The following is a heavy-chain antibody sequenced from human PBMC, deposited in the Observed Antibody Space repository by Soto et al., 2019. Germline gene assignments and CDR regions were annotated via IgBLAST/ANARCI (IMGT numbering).Heavy chain of an antibody. CDR3: ARGLYSGWHYFDY. Sequence: GGSLRLSCAASGFTVSSNYISWVRQAPGKGLEWVSVIYSGGRTYYADSVKGRFTTSRDNSKNTLYLQMNSLRAEDTAVYYCARGLYSGWHYFDYWGQGTLVTVSS. CDR1: GFTVSSNY. V-gene: IGHV3-66*01. D-gene: IGHD5-12*01. J-gene: IGHJ4*02. CDR2: IYSGGRT.